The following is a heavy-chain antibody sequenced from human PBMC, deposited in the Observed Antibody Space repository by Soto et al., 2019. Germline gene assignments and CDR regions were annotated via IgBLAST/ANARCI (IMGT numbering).Heavy chain of an antibody. D-gene: IGHD3-3*01. J-gene: IGHJ4*02. CDR3: AFSDFSGPTCADY. Sequence: SETLSLTCAVSGGSFTEYYWNWVRQYPGRGLELIGDVSHTGSAKYNPSLKSRVAMSFDKSKNQVSLTMKFVTAADTAGFYCAFSDFSGPTCADYWGPGTLVTVSS. V-gene: IGHV4-34*01. CDR1: GGSFTEYY. CDR2: VSHTGSA.